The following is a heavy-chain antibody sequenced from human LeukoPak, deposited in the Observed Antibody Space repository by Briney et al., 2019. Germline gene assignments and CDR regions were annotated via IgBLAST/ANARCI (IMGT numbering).Heavy chain of an antibody. J-gene: IGHJ4*02. CDR1: GFTFSSYG. V-gene: IGHV3-48*04. CDR3: ARGGAARPDY. CDR2: ISNGRPTM. Sequence: GGSLRLSCAASGFTFSSYGMNWVRQAPGTGLQWVAYISNGRPTMNYADSVRGRFTVSRDNAKSSLFLQMNNLRVEDTAVYYCARGGAARPDYWGQGTLVTVSS. D-gene: IGHD6-6*01.